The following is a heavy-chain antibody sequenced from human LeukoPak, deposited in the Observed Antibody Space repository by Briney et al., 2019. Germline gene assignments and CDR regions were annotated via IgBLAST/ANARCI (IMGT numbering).Heavy chain of an antibody. V-gene: IGHV4-39*01. CDR3: ARHGTISSESYFDY. D-gene: IGHD1-14*01. J-gene: IGHJ4*02. Sequence: KPSETLSLTCTVSGGSISSSSYYWGWIRQPPGKGLEWIGSIYYSGSTYYSPSLKSRVTGFVDTSKNQVSLRLSSVTAADTAVYYCARHGTISSESYFDYWGQGALVTVSS. CDR1: GGSISSSSYY. CDR2: IYYSGST.